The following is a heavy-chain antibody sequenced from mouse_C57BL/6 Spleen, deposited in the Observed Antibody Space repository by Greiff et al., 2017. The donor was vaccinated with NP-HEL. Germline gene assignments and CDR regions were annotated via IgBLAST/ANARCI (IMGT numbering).Heavy chain of an antibody. V-gene: IGHV1-64*01. CDR3: ARYRGYDYDEGYYAMDY. Sequence: QVQLQQPGAELVKPGASVKLSCKASGYTFTSYWMHWVKQRPGQGLEWIGMIHPNSGSTNYNEKFKSKATLTVDKSSSTAYMQLSSLTSEDAAVYYCARYRGYDYDEGYYAMDYWGQGTSVTVSS. J-gene: IGHJ4*01. CDR2: IHPNSGST. CDR1: GYTFTSYW. D-gene: IGHD2-4*01.